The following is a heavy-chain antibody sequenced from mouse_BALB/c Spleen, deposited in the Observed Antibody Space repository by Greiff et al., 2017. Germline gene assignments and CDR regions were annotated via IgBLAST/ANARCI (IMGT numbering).Heavy chain of an antibody. V-gene: IGHV14-3*02. J-gene: IGHJ2*01. CDR1: GFNIKDTY. CDR3: ASGGYADY. Sequence: EVMLVESGAELVKPGASVKLSCTASGFNIKDTYMHWVKQRPEQGLEWIGRIDPANGNTKYDPKFQGKATITADTSSNTAYLQLSSLTSEDTAVYYCASGGYADYWGQGTTLTVSS. D-gene: IGHD2-2*01. CDR2: IDPANGNT.